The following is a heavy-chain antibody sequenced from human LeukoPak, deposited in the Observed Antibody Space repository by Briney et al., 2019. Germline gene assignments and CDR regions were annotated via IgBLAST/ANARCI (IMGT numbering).Heavy chain of an antibody. J-gene: IGHJ5*02. D-gene: IGHD2-15*01. V-gene: IGHV1-2*02. CDR2: INPNSGGT. CDR1: GYTFTGYY. CDR3: ASGSEGFCSGGSCDAHWFDP. Sequence: ASVKVSCKASGYTFTGYYMHWVRQAAGQGREWMGWINPNSGGTNYAQKFQGRVTMTRDTSISTAYMELNRLRSDDTAVYYCASGSEGFCSGGSCDAHWFDPWDQGTLVTVFS.